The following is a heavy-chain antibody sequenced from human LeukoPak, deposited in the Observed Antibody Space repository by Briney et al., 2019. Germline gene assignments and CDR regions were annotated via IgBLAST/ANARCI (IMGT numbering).Heavy chain of an antibody. V-gene: IGHV3-53*01. Sequence: GGSLRLSCAASGFTVSSNYMSWVRQAPGKGLEWVSVIYSGGSTYYADSVKGRFIISRDNSKNTLYLQMNSLRAEDTAVYYCARVIRGSYYIFDYWGQGTLVTVSS. D-gene: IGHD1-26*01. CDR3: ARVIRGSYYIFDY. J-gene: IGHJ4*02. CDR2: IYSGGST. CDR1: GFTVSSNY.